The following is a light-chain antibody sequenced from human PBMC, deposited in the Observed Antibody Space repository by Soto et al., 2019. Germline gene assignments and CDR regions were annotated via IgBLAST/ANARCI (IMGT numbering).Light chain of an antibody. CDR2: EVS. CDR3: SSYTSSTTLV. Sequence: QSVLTQPPSASGSPGQSVTISCTGTSSDVGGYNYVSWYQQHPGKVPKLMIYEVSNRPSEVSNRFSGSKSGNTASLSISGLQAEDEAEYYCSSYTSSTTLVFGGGTKVTVL. J-gene: IGLJ2*01. V-gene: IGLV2-14*01. CDR1: SSDVGGYNY.